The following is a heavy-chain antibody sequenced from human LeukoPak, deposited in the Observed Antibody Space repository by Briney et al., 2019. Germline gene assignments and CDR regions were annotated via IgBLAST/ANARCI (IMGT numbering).Heavy chain of an antibody. CDR3: AGDKRLVVPAAMTYYYGMDV. Sequence: SETLSLTCTVSGGSISSGGYYWSWIRQHPGKGLEWIGYIYYSGSTYYNPSLKSRVTISVDTSKNQFSLKLSSVTAADTAVYYCAGDKRLVVPAAMTYYYGMDVWGQGTTVTVSS. CDR2: IYYSGST. CDR1: GGSISSGGYY. J-gene: IGHJ6*02. V-gene: IGHV4-31*03. D-gene: IGHD2-2*01.